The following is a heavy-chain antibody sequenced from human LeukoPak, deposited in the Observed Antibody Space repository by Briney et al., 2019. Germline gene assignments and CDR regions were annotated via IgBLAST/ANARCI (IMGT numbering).Heavy chain of an antibody. V-gene: IGHV1-2*02. CDR2: INPNSGGA. Sequence: GASVKVSCKASGYTFTGYYIHWMRQAPGQGLEWMGWINPNSGGANYAQKFQGRVTMTRDTSISTAYMELSRLRSDDTAVYYCARDSYVNAFDIWGQGTMVTVSS. D-gene: IGHD3-16*01. CDR1: GYTFTGYY. CDR3: ARDSYVNAFDI. J-gene: IGHJ3*02.